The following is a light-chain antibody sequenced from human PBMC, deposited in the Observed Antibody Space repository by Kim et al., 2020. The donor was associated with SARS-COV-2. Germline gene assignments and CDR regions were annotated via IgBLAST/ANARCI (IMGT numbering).Light chain of an antibody. CDR1: QGVRNA. CDR3: LQHDNYPPLT. J-gene: IGKJ4*01. V-gene: IGKV1-17*01. CDR2: IAS. Sequence: SVGDRVTITCRASQGVRNALAWYQQKPGKVPKRLIYIASSLESGVPSRFSSSGSGTEFTLTISSLQPEDSATYYCLQHDNYPPLTFGGGTKVDI.